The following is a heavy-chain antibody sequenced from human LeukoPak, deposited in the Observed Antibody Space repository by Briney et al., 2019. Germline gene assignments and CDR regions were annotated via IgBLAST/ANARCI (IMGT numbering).Heavy chain of an antibody. J-gene: IGHJ5*02. CDR1: GYTFTGYY. Sequence: GASVKVSCKASGYTFTGYYMHWVRQAPGQGLEWMGRINPNSGGTNYAQKFQGRVTMTRDTSISTAYMELSRLRSDDTAVYYCARGLYCSSTSCYYWFDPWGQGTLDTVSS. CDR3: ARGLYCSSTSCYYWFDP. CDR2: INPNSGGT. V-gene: IGHV1-2*06. D-gene: IGHD2-2*01.